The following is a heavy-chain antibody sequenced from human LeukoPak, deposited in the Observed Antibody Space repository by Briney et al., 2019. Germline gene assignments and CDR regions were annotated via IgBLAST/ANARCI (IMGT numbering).Heavy chain of an antibody. CDR3: ARKTYYYDSSGHNWFDP. CDR1: GGSISSSSYY. J-gene: IGHJ5*02. D-gene: IGHD3-22*01. V-gene: IGHV4-39*01. CDR2: IYYSGST. Sequence: PSETLSLTCTVSGGSISSSSYYWGWIRQPPGKGLEWIGSIYYSGSTYYNPSLKSRVTISVDTSKNQFSLKLSSVTAADTAVYYCARKTYYYDSSGHNWFDPWGQGTLVTVSS.